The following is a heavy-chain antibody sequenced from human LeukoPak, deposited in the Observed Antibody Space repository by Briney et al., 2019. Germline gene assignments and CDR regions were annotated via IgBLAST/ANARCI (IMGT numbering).Heavy chain of an antibody. V-gene: IGHV1-2*02. D-gene: IGHD1-1*01. CDR3: VREGGNAFDI. Sequence: ASVKVSCKASGYTFTGYYMHWVRQAPRQGLEWMGWINPNSGGTNYAQKFQGRVTMTRDTYISTAYMELSRLRSDDTAVYYCVREGGNAFDIWAKETMVSVSS. CDR2: INPNSGGT. J-gene: IGHJ3*02. CDR1: GYTFTGYY.